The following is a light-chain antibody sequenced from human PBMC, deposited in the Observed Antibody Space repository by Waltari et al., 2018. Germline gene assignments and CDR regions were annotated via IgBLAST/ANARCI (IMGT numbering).Light chain of an antibody. Sequence: EIVLTQSPATLSLSPGERATLSCRASQSVSTFLAWYQQKPGQAPRLLIHDASDRATGIPARFSGTGSGTDFTLTISSLEPEDFAVYYCQQRSNWLWTFGQGTKVEI. CDR1: QSVSTF. J-gene: IGKJ1*01. CDR3: QQRSNWLWT. CDR2: DAS. V-gene: IGKV3-11*01.